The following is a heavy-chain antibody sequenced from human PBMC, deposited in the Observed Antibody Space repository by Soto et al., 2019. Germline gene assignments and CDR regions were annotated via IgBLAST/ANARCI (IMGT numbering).Heavy chain of an antibody. J-gene: IGHJ1*01. V-gene: IGHV4-59*01. CDR1: GGSISSYY. CDR3: ARGTGGGYFQH. CDR2: IYYSGST. Sequence: KQSQTLSLTCTVSGGSISSYYWSWIRQPPGKGLEWIGYIYYSGSTNYNPSLKSRVTISVDTSKNQFSLKLSSVTAADTAVYYCARGTGGGYFQHWGQGTLVTVSS. D-gene: IGHD1-1*01.